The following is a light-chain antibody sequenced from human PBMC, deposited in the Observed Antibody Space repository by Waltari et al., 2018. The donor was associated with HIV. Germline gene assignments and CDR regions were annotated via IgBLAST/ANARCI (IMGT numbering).Light chain of an antibody. CDR2: DDS. V-gene: IGLV3-21*02. CDR1: NVGSKD. CDR3: QVWDIISAYVI. J-gene: IGLJ2*01. Sequence: SSVLTQPPSVSVAPGPTVRMTCEGNNVGSKDVHWYQQKPGQAPVLVVYDDSDRPSGIPERFSGSKSGNTATLSISRVEVGDGADYYCQVWDIISAYVIFGGGTKLTVL.